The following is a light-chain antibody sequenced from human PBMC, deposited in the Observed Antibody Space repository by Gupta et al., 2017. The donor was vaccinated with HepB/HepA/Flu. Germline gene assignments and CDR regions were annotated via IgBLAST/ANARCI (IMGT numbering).Light chain of an antibody. Sequence: DLPMTQSPSSLSASVGDRVTITCRASQSISSYLNWYQQKPGKAPKLLIYAASSLQSGVPSRFSGSGSGTDFTLTISSLQPEDFATYYCQQSYSTAWTLGQGTKVELK. CDR1: QSISSY. J-gene: IGKJ1*01. V-gene: IGKV1-39*01. CDR2: AAS. CDR3: QQSYSTAWT.